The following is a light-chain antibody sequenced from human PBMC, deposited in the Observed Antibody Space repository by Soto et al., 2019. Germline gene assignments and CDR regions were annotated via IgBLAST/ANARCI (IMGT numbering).Light chain of an antibody. J-gene: IGKJ2*01. CDR3: QQYGSSPRVYT. CDR1: QSVSSCY. V-gene: IGKV3-20*01. CDR2: GAS. Sequence: EIVLTQSPGTLSLSPGERATLSCSASQSVSSCYLAWYQQKPGQAPRLLIYGASSRATGIPDRFSGSGSGTYFTLTISRLEPEDFAVYYCQQYGSSPRVYTFGQGTKLEIK.